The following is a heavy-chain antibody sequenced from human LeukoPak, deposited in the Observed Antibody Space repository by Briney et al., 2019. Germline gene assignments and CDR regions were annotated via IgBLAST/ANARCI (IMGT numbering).Heavy chain of an antibody. CDR2: IYHSGS. D-gene: IGHD3-22*01. V-gene: IGHV4-59*08. Sequence: SETLSLTCTVSGVSISSYYWSWIRQPPGKGLEWIGTIYHSGSNYSPSLKSRVTISVDTSKNQFSLKLNSVTAADTAVYYCARINYYDSGGFPTSWCDPWGQGTLVIVSS. J-gene: IGHJ5*02. CDR3: ARINYYDSGGFPTSWCDP. CDR1: GVSISSYY.